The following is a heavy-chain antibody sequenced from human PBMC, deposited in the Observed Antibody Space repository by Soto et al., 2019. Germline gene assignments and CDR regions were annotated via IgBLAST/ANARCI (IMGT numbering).Heavy chain of an antibody. CDR2: FYHTGSP. J-gene: IGHJ4*02. Sequence: QVQLQESGPGLVKPSETLSLTCTVSGGSINTHYWSWIRQPPGERLEWIGSFYHTGSPNYNPSLKSRVSVAGATSKNQFSLKLNSVTAADTAIYYCARGSYYGSPGSITHWGQGTLVTVSS. CDR3: ARGSYYGSPGSITH. D-gene: IGHD3-22*01. CDR1: GGSINTHY. V-gene: IGHV4-59*11.